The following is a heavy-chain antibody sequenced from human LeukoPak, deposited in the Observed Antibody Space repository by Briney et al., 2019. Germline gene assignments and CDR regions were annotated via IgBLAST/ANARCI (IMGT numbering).Heavy chain of an antibody. CDR2: IWYDGSNK. V-gene: IGHV3-33*08. CDR3: ARDTEVDIVAPRPFDP. CDR1: TDTFSSYA. J-gene: IGHJ5*02. D-gene: IGHD5-12*01. Sequence: GGSLRLSCAASTDTFSSYAMHWVRQAPGKGLEWVAVIWYDGSNKYYADSVKGRFTISRDNSKNTLYLQMNSLRAEDTAVYYCARDTEVDIVAPRPFDPWGQGTLVTVSS.